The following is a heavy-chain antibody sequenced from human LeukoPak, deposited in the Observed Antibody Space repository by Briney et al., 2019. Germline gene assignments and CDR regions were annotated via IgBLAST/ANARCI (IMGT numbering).Heavy chain of an antibody. CDR1: GFTYSSYS. Sequence: PGGSLRLSGAASGFTYSSYSMNWVRQAPGKGLEWVSAISSSSSYIYYADSVKGRFTISRDNAKNSLYLQMNSLRDEDTALYYCAKGHRSCSSASCFDGAEYFQHWGQGTLVTVSS. CDR3: AKGHRSCSSASCFDGAEYFQH. V-gene: IGHV3-21*04. D-gene: IGHD2-2*01. J-gene: IGHJ1*01. CDR2: ISSSSSYI.